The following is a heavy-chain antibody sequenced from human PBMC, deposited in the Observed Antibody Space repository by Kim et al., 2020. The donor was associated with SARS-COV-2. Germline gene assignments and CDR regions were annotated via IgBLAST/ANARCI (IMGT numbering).Heavy chain of an antibody. D-gene: IGHD1-26*01. Sequence: YADTVKRRFTLSRDNSQNTLYLQMNSLRAEDTAVYYCAKRSGSGSYGDYWGQGTLVTVSS. V-gene: IGHV3-23*01. J-gene: IGHJ4*02. CDR3: AKRSGSGSYGDY.